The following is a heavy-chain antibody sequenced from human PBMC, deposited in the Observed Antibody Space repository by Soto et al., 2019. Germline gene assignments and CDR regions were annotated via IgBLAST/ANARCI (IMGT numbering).Heavy chain of an antibody. CDR1: GGTFSSYA. V-gene: IGHV1-69*06. CDR3: ARALLSHSYDSGGYDSYFHAMDV. CDR2: IIPISETT. J-gene: IGHJ6*02. Sequence: SVKVSCKASGGTFSSYAISWVRQAPGQGLEWMGGIIPISETTNYAQIFQGRVSIVADISTSTAYMELSRLRSEDTAVYYCARALLSHSYDSGGYDSYFHAMDVWGQGTPVTVSS. D-gene: IGHD3-22*01.